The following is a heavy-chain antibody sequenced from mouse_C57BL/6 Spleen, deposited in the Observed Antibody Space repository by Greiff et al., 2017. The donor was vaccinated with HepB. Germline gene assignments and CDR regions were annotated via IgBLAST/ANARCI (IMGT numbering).Heavy chain of an antibody. J-gene: IGHJ4*01. Sequence: QVQLKESGPGLVQPSQSLSITCTVSGFSLTSYGVHWVRQSPGKGLEWLGVIWRGGSTDYNAAFMSRLSITKDNSKSQVFFKMNSLQADDTAIYYCAKNAPYSNYAMDYWGQGTSVTVSS. CDR1: GFSLTSYG. V-gene: IGHV2-5*01. CDR2: IWRGGST. D-gene: IGHD2-5*01. CDR3: AKNAPYSNYAMDY.